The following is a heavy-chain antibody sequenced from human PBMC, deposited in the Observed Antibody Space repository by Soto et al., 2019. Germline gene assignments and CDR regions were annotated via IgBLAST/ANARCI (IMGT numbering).Heavy chain of an antibody. J-gene: IGHJ4*02. V-gene: IGHV3-30*18. Sequence: PXGSLRLSCAASGFTCSSYGMHWVRQAPGKGLEWAAVISYDGINKYYADSVKGRFTISRDNSKNTLYLQMNSLRAEDTAVYYCAKDFGRGRSRYYFDYWGQGTLVTVSS. CDR2: ISYDGINK. CDR1: GFTCSSYG. D-gene: IGHD3-10*01. CDR3: AKDFGRGRSRYYFDY.